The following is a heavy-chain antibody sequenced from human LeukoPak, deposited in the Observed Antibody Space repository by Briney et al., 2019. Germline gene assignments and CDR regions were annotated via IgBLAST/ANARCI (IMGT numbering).Heavy chain of an antibody. Sequence: SQTLSLTCAVSGGSISSGGYSWGWIRQPPGKGLEWIGYIYHSGSTYYNPSLKSRVTISVDRSKNQFSLKLSSVTAADTAVYYCARDPRYYDILTGDYYYYGMDVWGQGTTVTVSS. J-gene: IGHJ6*02. V-gene: IGHV4-30-2*01. CDR3: ARDPRYYDILTGDYYYYGMDV. CDR2: IYHSGST. D-gene: IGHD3-9*01. CDR1: GGSISSGGYS.